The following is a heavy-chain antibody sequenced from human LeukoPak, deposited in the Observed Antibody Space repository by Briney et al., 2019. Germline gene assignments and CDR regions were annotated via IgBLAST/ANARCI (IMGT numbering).Heavy chain of an antibody. D-gene: IGHD3-10*01. Sequence: SETLSLICTVSGGSISSSSYYWGWLRQPPGKVLEWIGSFFYSGSTYYNPSLQSRVTISVDTSKNQFSLKLSSVTAADTAVYYCAGQRCTIVRGINWFDPWGQGTLVTVSS. V-gene: IGHV4-39*01. CDR2: FFYSGST. CDR3: AGQRCTIVRGINWFDP. J-gene: IGHJ5*02. CDR1: GGSISSSSYY.